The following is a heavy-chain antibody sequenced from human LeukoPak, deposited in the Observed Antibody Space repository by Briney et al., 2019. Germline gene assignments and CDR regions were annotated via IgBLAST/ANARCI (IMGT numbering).Heavy chain of an antibody. V-gene: IGHV3-53*04. CDR1: GGSISSSSYY. Sequence: PSETLSLTCTVSGGSISSSSYYWGWVRQAPGKGLEWVSVIYSGGSTYYADSVKGRFTISRHNSKNTLYLQMNSLRAEDTAVYYCAGYRDGYTQSYYYGMDVWGQGTTVTVSS. D-gene: IGHD5-24*01. CDR2: IYSGGST. CDR3: AGYRDGYTQSYYYGMDV. J-gene: IGHJ6*02.